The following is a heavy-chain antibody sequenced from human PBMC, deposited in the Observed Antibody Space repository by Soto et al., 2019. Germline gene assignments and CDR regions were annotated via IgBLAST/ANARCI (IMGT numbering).Heavy chain of an antibody. J-gene: IGHJ4*02. V-gene: IGHV3-30-3*01. Sequence: PGGSLRLSCVGPGFSFSSYSMHWVRQAPGKGLEWVAVVSFDGNNKYYANSVKDRFTVSRDNSKNTMYVQMNSLKPEDTAVYYCARDRRFGNGYSLGFDYWGQGTLVTVSS. D-gene: IGHD5-18*01. CDR1: GFSFSSYS. CDR3: ARDRRFGNGYSLGFDY. CDR2: VSFDGNNK.